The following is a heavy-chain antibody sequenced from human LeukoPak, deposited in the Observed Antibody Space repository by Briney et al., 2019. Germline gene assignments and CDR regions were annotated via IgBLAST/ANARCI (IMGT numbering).Heavy chain of an antibody. V-gene: IGHV3-21*01. J-gene: IGHJ6*02. D-gene: IGHD5-12*01. Sequence: GGSLRLSCAASGFTFSTYSMNWVRQAPGKGLEWISSISSSSSYIYYADSLKGRFTISRDNAENSLYLQMNSLRAEDTAVYYCARYKVAATYYYGMDVWGQGTTVTVSS. CDR1: GFTFSTYS. CDR2: ISSSSSYI. CDR3: ARYKVAATYYYGMDV.